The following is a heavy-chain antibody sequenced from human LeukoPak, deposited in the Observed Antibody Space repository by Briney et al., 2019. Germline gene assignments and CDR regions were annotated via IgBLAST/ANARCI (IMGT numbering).Heavy chain of an antibody. D-gene: IGHD6-25*01. CDR2: INTSSST. Sequence: SETLSLTCTVSGGSISSYYWTWIRQSAGKGLEWIGRINTSSSTNYNPSLRSRVTMSVNTSKNQFSLNLTSVTAADTAVYSCAREGGDPRWLDPWGQGTLVTVSS. V-gene: IGHV4-4*07. J-gene: IGHJ5*02. CDR1: GGSISSYY. CDR3: AREGGDPRWLDP.